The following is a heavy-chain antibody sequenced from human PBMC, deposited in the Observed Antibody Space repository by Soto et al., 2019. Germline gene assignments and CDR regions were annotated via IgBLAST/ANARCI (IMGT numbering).Heavy chain of an antibody. V-gene: IGHV1-8*01. Sequence: QVQLVQSGAEVREPGASVKVSCKASGYSFTSLDINWVRQTTGQGLEWMGWMQPSSGRTGYAQKFQGRVTMTRDTYINTAYMELSSLTSDDTAFYYWARGVTAGVDYWGQGTLVTVSS. J-gene: IGHJ4*02. CDR3: ARGVTAGVDY. D-gene: IGHD1-26*01. CDR2: MQPSSGRT. CDR1: GYSFTSLD.